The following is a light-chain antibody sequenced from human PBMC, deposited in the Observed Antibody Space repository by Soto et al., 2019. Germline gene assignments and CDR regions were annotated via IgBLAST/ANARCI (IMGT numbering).Light chain of an antibody. CDR3: AAWESSLSGVV. J-gene: IGLJ2*01. V-gene: IGLV1-40*01. CDR2: DDV. CDR1: SSNIGAGYD. Sequence: QSVLTQPPSVSGAPGQRVTISCTGSSSNIGAGYDVHWYQQLPGTAPKVLIYDDVKRPSGIPARFSGSKSGTSATLDITGLQTGDEADYYCAAWESSLSGVVFGGGTKVTVL.